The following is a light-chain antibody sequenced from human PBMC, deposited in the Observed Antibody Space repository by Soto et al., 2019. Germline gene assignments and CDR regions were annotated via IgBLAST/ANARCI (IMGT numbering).Light chain of an antibody. V-gene: IGKV3-11*01. CDR3: QQRSDWPIT. J-gene: IGKJ4*01. CDR2: AAS. CDR1: QSVSSY. Sequence: EIVLTQSPAILYLSPGEIATLSCRASQSVSSYLTGYQQKPGQAPSLLIYAASNRATGIPARFSGSVSGTDFTLTISSLEPEDSAVYYCQQRSDWPITSGGGTKVESK.